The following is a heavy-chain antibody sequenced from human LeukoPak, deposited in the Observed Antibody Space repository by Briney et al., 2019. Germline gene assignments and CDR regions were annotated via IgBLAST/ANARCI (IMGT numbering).Heavy chain of an antibody. CDR2: INHSGST. J-gene: IGHJ3*02. Sequence: SETLSLTCAVYGGSFSDYYWSWIRQPPGKGLEWIGEINHSGSTNYNPSLKSRVTISVDTSKNQFSLKLSSVTAADTAVYYCASSPRAFDIWGQGTMVTVSS. CDR1: GGSFSDYY. CDR3: ASSPRAFDI. V-gene: IGHV4-34*01.